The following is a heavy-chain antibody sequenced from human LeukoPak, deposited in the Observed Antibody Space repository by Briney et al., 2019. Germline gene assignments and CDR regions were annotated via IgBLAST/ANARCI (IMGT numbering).Heavy chain of an antibody. V-gene: IGHV3-30*18. D-gene: IGHD4-17*01. J-gene: IGHJ4*02. CDR1: GFTFSSYG. CDR2: ISYDGSNK. CDR3: AKDIGDGDHDY. Sequence: GGSPRLSCAASGFTFSSYGMHWVRQAPGKGLEWVAVISYDGSNKYYADSMKGRFTISRDNSKSTLYLQMNSLRAEDTAVYYCAKDIGDGDHDYWGQGTLVTVSS.